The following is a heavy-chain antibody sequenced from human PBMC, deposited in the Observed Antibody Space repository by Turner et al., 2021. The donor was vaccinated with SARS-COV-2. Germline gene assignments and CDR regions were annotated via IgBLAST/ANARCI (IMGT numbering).Heavy chain of an antibody. CDR3: ARGVAVYGEHRPLDY. V-gene: IGHV3-30-3*01. CDR2: MSFDGSIK. CDR1: GFTFSSYA. J-gene: IGHJ4*02. Sequence: QVQLVESGGGVVQPGRFLRLPLAASGFTFSSYAMDWVRQAPGKGLEWVAVMSFDGSIKYYADSVKGRFTISRDNSKNTLYLQMNSLRAEDTAVYYCARGVAVYGEHRPLDYWGQGTLVTVSS. D-gene: IGHD4-17*01.